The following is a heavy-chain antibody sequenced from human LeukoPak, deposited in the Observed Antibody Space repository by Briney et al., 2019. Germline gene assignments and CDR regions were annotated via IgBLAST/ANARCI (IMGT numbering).Heavy chain of an antibody. CDR1: GLTVRNNY. CDR3: ARDPPLVSGPVYYYYYMDV. D-gene: IGHD5/OR15-5a*01. CDR2: ISRSSYYI. Sequence: PGGSLRLSCAASGLTVRNNYMSWVRQAPGKGLEWVSSISRSSYYIYYTDSVKGRFTISRDNAKNSLYLQMNSLRAEDTAVYYCARDPPLVSGPVYYYYYMDVWGKGTTVTVSS. V-gene: IGHV3-21*01. J-gene: IGHJ6*03.